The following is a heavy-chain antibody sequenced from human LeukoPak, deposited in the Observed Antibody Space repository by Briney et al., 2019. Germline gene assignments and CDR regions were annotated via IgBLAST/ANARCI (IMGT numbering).Heavy chain of an antibody. CDR1: GFTFSSYS. D-gene: IGHD3-22*01. V-gene: IGHV3-21*01. J-gene: IGHJ4*02. CDR3: ARSITMIGSY. CDR2: ISSSSSYI. Sequence: GGTLRLSCAASGFTFSSYSMNWVRQAPGKGLEWVSSISSSSSYIYYADSVKGRFTISRDNAKNSLYLQMNSLRAEDTAVYYCARSITMIGSYWGQGTLVTVSS.